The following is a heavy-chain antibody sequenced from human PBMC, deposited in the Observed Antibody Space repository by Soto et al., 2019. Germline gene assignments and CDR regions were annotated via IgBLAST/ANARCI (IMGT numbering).Heavy chain of an antibody. CDR1: GFTVSRNY. CDR2: IYSDGTT. J-gene: IGHJ6*02. CDR3: ARDPLAITYSAYGMDV. D-gene: IGHD1-20*01. V-gene: IGHV3-66*01. Sequence: EVQLVESGGGLVQPGGSLRLSCVASGFTVSRNYMSWVRQAPGKGLAWVSGIYSDGTTDYADSVKGRFTISRDNSKNTLYLQVNSLRAEDTAVYYCARDPLAITYSAYGMDVWGQGTTVTVSS.